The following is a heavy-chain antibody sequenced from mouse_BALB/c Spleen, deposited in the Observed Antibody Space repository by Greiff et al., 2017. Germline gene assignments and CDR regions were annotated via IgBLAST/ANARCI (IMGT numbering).Heavy chain of an antibody. J-gene: IGHJ3*01. CDR1: GYSFTGYF. Sequence: DVQLQESGPELVKPGASVKISCKASGYSFTGYFMNWVMQSHGKSLEWIGRINPYNGDTFYNQKFKGKATLTVDKSSSTAHMELRSLASEDSAVYYCASAMITTDFAYWGQGTLVTVSA. CDR2: INPYNGDT. V-gene: IGHV1-20*02. CDR3: ASAMITTDFAY. D-gene: IGHD2-4*01.